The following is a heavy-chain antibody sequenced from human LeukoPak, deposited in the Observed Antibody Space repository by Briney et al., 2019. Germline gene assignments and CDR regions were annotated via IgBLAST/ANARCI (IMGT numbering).Heavy chain of an antibody. Sequence: TSETLSLTCTVSGGPISSGGYYWSSIRQHPGKGLEWIGYMYYSGSTYYNPSLQSRVTISVATSKTQFSLKLSSVTAADAAVYYCARSGSGSTYYFDYWGQGTLVTVSS. CDR1: GGPISSGGYY. J-gene: IGHJ4*02. CDR3: ARSGSGSTYYFDY. CDR2: MYYSGST. V-gene: IGHV4-31*03. D-gene: IGHD3-10*01.